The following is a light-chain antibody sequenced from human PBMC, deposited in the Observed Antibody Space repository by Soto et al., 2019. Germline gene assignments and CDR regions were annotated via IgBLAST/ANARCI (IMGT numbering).Light chain of an antibody. CDR3: QQYYSTPQT. Sequence: DIVMTQSPDSLAVSLGERATINCTSSRSVLYSSNTNKDLAWYQQKPGQPPKLLIYWASTRESGVPDRFSGSGSGTDFTLTIRSLQAEDVAVYYCQQYYSTPQTFGQGTKVDIK. J-gene: IGKJ1*01. CDR1: RSVLYSSNTNKD. V-gene: IGKV4-1*01. CDR2: WAS.